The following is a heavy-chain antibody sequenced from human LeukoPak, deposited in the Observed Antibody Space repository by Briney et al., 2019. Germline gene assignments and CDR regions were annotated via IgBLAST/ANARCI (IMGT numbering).Heavy chain of an antibody. J-gene: IGHJ5*02. V-gene: IGHV3-48*01. CDR2: ITSDSTTM. CDR1: GFTFSSYS. D-gene: IGHD4-11*01. Sequence: GGSLRLSCAASGFTFSSYSMNWVRQAPGQGLEWVSYITSDSTTMFYADSVKGRFTASRDNAENSMYLQMNSLRAEDTAVYYCARVALRPIDYSNPEFDPWGQGTLVTVSS. CDR3: ARVALRPIDYSNPEFDP.